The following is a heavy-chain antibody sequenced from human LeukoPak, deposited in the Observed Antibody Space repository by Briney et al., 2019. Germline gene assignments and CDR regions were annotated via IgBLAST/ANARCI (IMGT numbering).Heavy chain of an antibody. J-gene: IGHJ4*02. CDR2: ISCDGGNK. V-gene: IGHV3-30-3*01. Sequence: PGGSLRLSCAASGFTFSSYAMHWVRQAPGKGLEWVAVISCDGGNKYYADSVKGRFTISRDSSKNTLYLQMNSLRAEDTAVYYCAREGEGLDYWGQGTLVTVSS. CDR1: GFTFSSYA. CDR3: AREGEGLDY. D-gene: IGHD2-21*01.